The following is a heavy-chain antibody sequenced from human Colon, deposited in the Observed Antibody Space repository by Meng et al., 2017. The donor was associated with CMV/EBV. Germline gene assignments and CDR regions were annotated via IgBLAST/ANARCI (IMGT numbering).Heavy chain of an antibody. J-gene: IGHJ5*01. CDR1: GFTFSSYW. D-gene: IGHD4-11*01. CDR3: ARGQLWLDS. V-gene: IGHV3-7*04. Sequence: GESLKISCAASGFTFSSYWMSWVRQAPGKGLEWVANIKQDGSEISYVDSVKGRFTISRDNAKNSLYLEMNNLRAEDTAVYYCARGQLWLDSWGQGTLVTVSS. CDR2: IKQDGSEI.